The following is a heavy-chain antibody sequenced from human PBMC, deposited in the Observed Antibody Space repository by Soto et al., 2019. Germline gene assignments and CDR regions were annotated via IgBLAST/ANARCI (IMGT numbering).Heavy chain of an antibody. CDR1: GYTFTSYD. V-gene: IGHV1-8*01. J-gene: IGHJ3*02. CDR3: AREVVAASYDAFDI. D-gene: IGHD2-15*01. Sequence: QVQLVQSGAEVKKPGASVKVSCKASGYTFTSYDINWVRQATGQGLEWMGWMNPNSVNTGYAQKFQGRVTMTRNTSISTAYMELSSLRSEDTAVYYCAREVVAASYDAFDIWGQGTMVTVSS. CDR2: MNPNSVNT.